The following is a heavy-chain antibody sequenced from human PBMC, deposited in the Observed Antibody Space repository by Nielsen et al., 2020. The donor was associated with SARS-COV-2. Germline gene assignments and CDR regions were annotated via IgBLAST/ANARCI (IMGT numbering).Heavy chain of an antibody. CDR1: GYTFTSYA. V-gene: IGHV7-4-1*02. Sequence: ASVKVSCKASGYTFTSYAMNWVRQAPGQGLEWMGWINTNTGNPTYAQGFTGRFVFSLDTSVSTAYLQISRLKAEDTAVYYCARDRWELPPYYFDYWGQGTLVTVSS. D-gene: IGHD1-26*01. J-gene: IGHJ4*02. CDR3: ARDRWELPPYYFDY. CDR2: INTNTGNP.